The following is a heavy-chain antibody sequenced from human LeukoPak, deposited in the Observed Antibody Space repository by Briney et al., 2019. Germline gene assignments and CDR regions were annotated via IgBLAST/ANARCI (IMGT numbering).Heavy chain of an antibody. V-gene: IGHV4-4*07. CDR3: AGGRYYYDSSGFRAFDY. CDR1: GGSISSYY. Sequence: PSETLSLTCTVSGGSISSYYWSWIRQPAGKGLEWIGRIYTSGSTNYNPSLKSRVTISVDTSKNQFSLKLSSVTAADTAVYYCAGGRYYYDSSGFRAFDYWGQGTLVTVSS. CDR2: IYTSGST. J-gene: IGHJ4*02. D-gene: IGHD3-22*01.